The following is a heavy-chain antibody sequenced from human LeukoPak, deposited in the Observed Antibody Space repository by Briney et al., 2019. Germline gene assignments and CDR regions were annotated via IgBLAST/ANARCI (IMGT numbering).Heavy chain of an antibody. Sequence: GGSLKLPCTASGLTFNNFGLSWFRQAPGGGLEWVSTLSGSGHKVYYADSVKGRFTISRENSENTLYLEMNSLRIEDTGTYYCAKSGRYSSYDFAEPWGQGTLVVVSS. J-gene: IGHJ5*02. CDR3: AKSGRYSSYDFAEP. D-gene: IGHD5-12*01. CDR1: GLTFNNFG. V-gene: IGHV3-23*01. CDR2: LSGSGHKV.